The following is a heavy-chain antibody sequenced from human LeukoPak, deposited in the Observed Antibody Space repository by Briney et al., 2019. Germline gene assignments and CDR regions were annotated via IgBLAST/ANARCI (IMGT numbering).Heavy chain of an antibody. D-gene: IGHD6-19*01. CDR1: GFTFSSYG. J-gene: IGHJ4*02. CDR3: ARDMMGRGQWLVNY. Sequence: GRSLRLSCAASGFTFSSYGMHWVRQAPGKGLEWVAVIWYDGSNKYYADSVKGRFTISRDNSKNTLYLQMNSLRAEDTAVYYCARDMMGRGQWLVNYWGQGTLVTVSS. CDR2: IWYDGSNK. V-gene: IGHV3-33*08.